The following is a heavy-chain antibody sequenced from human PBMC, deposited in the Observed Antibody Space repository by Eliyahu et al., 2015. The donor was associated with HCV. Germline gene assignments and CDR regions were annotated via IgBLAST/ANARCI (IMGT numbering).Heavy chain of an antibody. D-gene: IGHD5-24*01. V-gene: IGHV4-59*01. CDR1: GGSISSYX. J-gene: IGHJ4*02. Sequence: QVQLQESGPGLVKPSETLSLTCTVSGGSISSYXWSWIRQPPGKGLEWIGYIYYSGSTNYNPSLKSRVTISVDTSKNQFSLKLSSVTAADTAVYYCARDRWDGYNPEWAPTFDYWGQGTLVTVXS. CDR2: IYYSGST. CDR3: ARDRWDGYNPEWAPTFDY.